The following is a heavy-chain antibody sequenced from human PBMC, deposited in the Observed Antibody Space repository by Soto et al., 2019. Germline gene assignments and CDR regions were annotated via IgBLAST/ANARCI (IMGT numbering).Heavy chain of an antibody. CDR2: IYFRGNT. Sequence: SENLSLTCSVSGDSISRIDYYWTWIREHPEKGLEWVGNIYFRGNTYYSPSLESRLTISVETSKNQFTLKLTSVTAADSAVYYCARARGSYDSGRYLIRGAFDIWGKGKMVT. V-gene: IGHV4-31*03. CDR3: ARARGSYDSGRYLIRGAFDI. J-gene: IGHJ3*02. D-gene: IGHD3-22*01. CDR1: GDSISRIDYY.